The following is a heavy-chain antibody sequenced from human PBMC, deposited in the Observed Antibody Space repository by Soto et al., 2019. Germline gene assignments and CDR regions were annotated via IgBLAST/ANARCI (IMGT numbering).Heavy chain of an antibody. CDR1: GYTLTGYY. D-gene: IGHD3-22*01. V-gene: IGHV1-2*04. Sequence: GASVKVSCKASGYTLTGYYMHWVRQAPGQGLEWMGWINPNSGGTNYAQKFQGWVTISVDTSKSHLSLKLSSVTAADTAVYYCAGQSYESRGYYYAYWGQGTLVTVSS. J-gene: IGHJ4*02. CDR2: INPNSGGT. CDR3: AGQSYESRGYYYAY.